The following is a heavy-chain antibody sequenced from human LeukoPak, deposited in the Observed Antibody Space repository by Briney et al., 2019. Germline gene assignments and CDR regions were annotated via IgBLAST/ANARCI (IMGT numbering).Heavy chain of an antibody. V-gene: IGHV7-4-1*02. J-gene: IGHJ5*02. Sequence: ASVKVSCKASGYTFTSYAMNWVRQAPGQGLEWMGWINTNTGNPTYAQGFTGRFVFSLDTSVSTAYLQISSLKAEDTAVYYCARGGVLRYFDWLHNWFDPWGQGTLVTVSS. CDR2: INTNTGNP. CDR1: GYTFTSYA. D-gene: IGHD3-9*01. CDR3: ARGGVLRYFDWLHNWFDP.